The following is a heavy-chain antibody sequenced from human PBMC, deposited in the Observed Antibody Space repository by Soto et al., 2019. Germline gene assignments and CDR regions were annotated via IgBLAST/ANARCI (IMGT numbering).Heavy chain of an antibody. V-gene: IGHV3-30-3*01. CDR1: GFTFSSYA. D-gene: IGHD5-12*01. CDR3: ARSIREPRDGYIKPFFDY. CDR2: ISYDGSNK. J-gene: IGHJ4*02. Sequence: HPGGSLRLSCAASGFTFSSYAMHWVRQAPGKGLEWVAVISYDGSNKYYADSVKGRFTISRDNSKNTLYLQMNSLRAEDTAVYYCARSIREPRDGYIKPFFDYWGQGTLVTVSS.